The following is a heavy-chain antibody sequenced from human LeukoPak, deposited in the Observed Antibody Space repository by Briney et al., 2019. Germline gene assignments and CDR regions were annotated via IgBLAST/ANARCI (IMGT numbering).Heavy chain of an antibody. CDR3: AKDFEIVKHYDYVWATYSFDY. Sequence: GGSLTLSCAASGFTFSSYAMSWVRQPPGKGLEWASAISGSGGSTYYADSVKGRFTISRDNSKNTLYLQMNSLRAEDTTVYYCAKDFEIVKHYDYVWATYSFDYWGQGTLVTVSP. V-gene: IGHV3-23*01. D-gene: IGHD3-16*01. CDR2: ISGSGGST. J-gene: IGHJ4*02. CDR1: GFTFSSYA.